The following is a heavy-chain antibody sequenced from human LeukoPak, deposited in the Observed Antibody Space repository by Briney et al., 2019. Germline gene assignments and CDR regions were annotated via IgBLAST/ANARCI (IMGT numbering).Heavy chain of an antibody. D-gene: IGHD1-7*01. CDR3: ARGELRRGWFDP. Sequence: SETLSLTCTVSSGSISSYYWSWIRQPPGKGLEWIGYIYYSGSTNYNPSLKSRVTISVDTSKNQFSLKLSSVAAADTAVYYCARGELRRGWFDPWGQGTLVTVSS. CDR1: SGSISSYY. V-gene: IGHV4-59*01. CDR2: IYYSGST. J-gene: IGHJ5*02.